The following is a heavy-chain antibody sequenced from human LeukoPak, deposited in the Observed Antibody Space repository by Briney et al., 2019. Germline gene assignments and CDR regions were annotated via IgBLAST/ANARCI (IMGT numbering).Heavy chain of an antibody. V-gene: IGHV1-69*01. J-gene: IGHJ6*02. Sequence: GASVKVSCKASGGTFSSYAISWVRQAPGQGLEWMGGIIPIFGTANYAPKFQGRVTITADESTSTAYMEVRSLRSEDTAVYYCARAAVADPPGLYGMDVWGQGTTVTVSS. D-gene: IGHD6-19*01. CDR3: ARAAVADPPGLYGMDV. CDR1: GGTFSSYA. CDR2: IIPIFGTA.